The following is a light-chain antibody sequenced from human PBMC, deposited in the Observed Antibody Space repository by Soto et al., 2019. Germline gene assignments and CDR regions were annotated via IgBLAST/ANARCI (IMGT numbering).Light chain of an antibody. CDR1: SSDVGSYNL. V-gene: IGLV2-23*01. CDR3: GSYAGSYVV. CDR2: EGS. Sequence: QSALTQPASVSGSPGQSITISCTGTSSDVGSYNLVSWYQQHPGKAPKLMIYEGSKRPSGVSNRFSGSKSGNTASLTISGLLAEDEADYYCGSYAGSYVVFGGGTKLTVL. J-gene: IGLJ2*01.